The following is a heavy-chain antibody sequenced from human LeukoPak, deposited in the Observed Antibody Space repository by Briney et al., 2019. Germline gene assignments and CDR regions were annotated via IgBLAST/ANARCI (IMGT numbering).Heavy chain of an antibody. Sequence: GGSLRLSCATSGFTFSHYAMSWVRQLPGKGLEWISGISGSGETTDYADSVKGRFTFSRDNTQNTLYLQLNNLRAEDTAVYYCAKESFYYDTTGYKAYYFDYWGQGTLVTVSS. CDR3: AKESFYYDTTGYKAYYFDY. D-gene: IGHD3-22*01. CDR2: ISGSGETT. CDR1: GFTFSHYA. V-gene: IGHV3-23*01. J-gene: IGHJ4*02.